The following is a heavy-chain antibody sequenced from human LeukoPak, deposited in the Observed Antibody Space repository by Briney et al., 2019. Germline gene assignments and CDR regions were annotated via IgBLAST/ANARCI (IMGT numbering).Heavy chain of an antibody. V-gene: IGHV4-31*03. CDR3: ARMLGPAAIPSLTGADY. CDR1: GFSLSNARMG. Sequence: SGPVLVKPTETLTLTCTVSGFSLSNARMGVTWIRQHPGKGLEWIGYICYSGSTYYNPSLKSRVTISVDTSKNQFSLKLSSVTAADTAVYYCARMLGPAAIPSLTGADYWGQGTLVTVSS. CDR2: ICYSGST. D-gene: IGHD2-2*01. J-gene: IGHJ4*02.